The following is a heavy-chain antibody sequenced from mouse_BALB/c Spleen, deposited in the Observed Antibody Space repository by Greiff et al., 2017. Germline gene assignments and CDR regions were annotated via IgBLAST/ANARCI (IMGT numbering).Heavy chain of an antibody. Sequence: EVQLQQSGPELVKPGASVKISCKASGYTFTDYNMHWVKQSHGKSLEWIGYIYPYNGGTGYNQKFKSKATLTVDNSSSTAYMELRSLTSEDSAVYYCARVYGSSLYFDYWGQGTTLTVSS. D-gene: IGHD1-1*01. V-gene: IGHV1S29*02. CDR1: GYTFTDYN. J-gene: IGHJ2*01. CDR3: ARVYGSSLYFDY. CDR2: IYPYNGGT.